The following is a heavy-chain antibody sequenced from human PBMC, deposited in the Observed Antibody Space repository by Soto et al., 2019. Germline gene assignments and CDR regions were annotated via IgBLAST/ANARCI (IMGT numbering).Heavy chain of an antibody. CDR3: ARGYSSWATYVWFDP. D-gene: IGHD5-18*01. V-gene: IGHV4-38-2*01. CDR1: GYSIGSGYY. Sequence: PSETLSLTCAVSGYSIGSGYYWGWIRQPPGKGLEWIGSIYHSGSTYYNPSLKSRVTISVDTSKNQFSLKLSSVTAADTAVYYCARGYSSWATYVWFDPWGQGTLVTVSS. J-gene: IGHJ5*02. CDR2: IYHSGST.